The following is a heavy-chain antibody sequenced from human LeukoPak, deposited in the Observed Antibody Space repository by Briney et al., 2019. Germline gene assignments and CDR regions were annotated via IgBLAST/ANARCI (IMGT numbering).Heavy chain of an antibody. CDR3: AREGYYGSGSPPSLYFDY. CDR2: TSSDLNVK. D-gene: IGHD3-10*01. J-gene: IGHJ4*02. Sequence: GGSLRLSCAASGFTFRNYVIHWVSQAPGKGLEWVAVTSSDLNVKLYADSVKGRFTISRDNSRSTLYLQMNSLRPEDTAIYYCAREGYYGSGSPPSLYFDYWGQGTLVTVSS. V-gene: IGHV3-30-3*01. CDR1: GFTFRNYV.